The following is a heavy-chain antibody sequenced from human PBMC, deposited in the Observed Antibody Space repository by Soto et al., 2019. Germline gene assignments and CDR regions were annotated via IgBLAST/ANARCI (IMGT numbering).Heavy chain of an antibody. CDR3: AREPLWSGPLPLDAFDL. Sequence: GWSLRLACASSVFVVSDYYMSWVRQAPGKGLEWVAVFLIGGDTHYGESVKGRFTISRDNSKNTLYLQMNSLRAEDTAVYYCAREPLWSGPLPLDAFDLWGQGTMVTVS. CDR2: FLIGGDT. D-gene: IGHD3-3*01. V-gene: IGHV3-53*01. J-gene: IGHJ3*01. CDR1: VFVVSDYY.